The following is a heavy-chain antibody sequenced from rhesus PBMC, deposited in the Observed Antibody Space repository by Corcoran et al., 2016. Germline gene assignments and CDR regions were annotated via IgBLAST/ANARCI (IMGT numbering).Heavy chain of an antibody. CDR2: IKRGGGST. J-gene: IGHJ4*01. CDR3: AKAVSYGLLPVDY. Sequence: EVQLVESGGGLVQPGGSLRLSCAASGFTFSSYGMYWVRQAPGKGLEWISAIKRGGGSTYYADSVKGRFTISRDNSKNTLSLQMNSLRAEDTAVYYCAKAVSYGLLPVDYWGQGVLVTVSS. V-gene: IGHV3S25*01. CDR1: GFTFSSYG. D-gene: IGHD3-16*01.